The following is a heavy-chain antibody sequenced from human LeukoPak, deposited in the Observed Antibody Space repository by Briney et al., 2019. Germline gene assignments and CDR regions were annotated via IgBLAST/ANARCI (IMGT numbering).Heavy chain of an antibody. CDR3: AKDTYYYDSGGRAEDFQH. D-gene: IGHD3-22*01. J-gene: IGHJ1*01. CDR1: GFTFSSYA. Sequence: GGSLRLSCAASGFTFSSYAMSWVRQAPGKGLEWVSAISGSGGSTYYADSVKGRFTISRDNSKNTLYLQMNSLRAEDTAVYYCAKDTYYYDSGGRAEDFQHWGQGTLVTVSS. CDR2: ISGSGGST. V-gene: IGHV3-23*01.